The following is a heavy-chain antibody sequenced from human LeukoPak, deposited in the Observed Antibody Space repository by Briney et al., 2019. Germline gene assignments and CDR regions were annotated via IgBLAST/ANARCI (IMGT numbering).Heavy chain of an antibody. CDR2: INHSGST. CDR3: ARHTYDYSNYVSYYYMDV. D-gene: IGHD4-11*01. J-gene: IGHJ6*03. CDR1: GGSFSGYY. V-gene: IGHV4-34*01. Sequence: SETLSLTCAVYGGSFSGYYWSWIRQPPGKGLEWIGEINHSGSTNYNPSLKSRVTISVDTSKNQFSLKLSSVTAADTAVYYCARHTYDYSNYVSYYYMDVWGKGTTVTVSS.